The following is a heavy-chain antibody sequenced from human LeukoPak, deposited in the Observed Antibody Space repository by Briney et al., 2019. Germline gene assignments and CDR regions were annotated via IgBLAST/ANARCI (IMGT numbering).Heavy chain of an antibody. CDR1: GFTISSYA. V-gene: IGHV3-23*01. Sequence: PGGSLRLSCAASGFTISSYAMSWVRQAPGKGLEWVSAISGSRGGTYYADSVKGRFTISRDNSKNTLYLQMNSLRAEDTAVYYCARDRGYYGSGNLDWGQGTLVTVSS. J-gene: IGHJ4*02. D-gene: IGHD3-10*01. CDR2: ISGSRGGT. CDR3: ARDRGYYGSGNLD.